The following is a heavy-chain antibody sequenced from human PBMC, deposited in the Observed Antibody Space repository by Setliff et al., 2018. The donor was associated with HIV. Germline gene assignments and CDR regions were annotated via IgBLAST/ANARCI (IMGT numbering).Heavy chain of an antibody. J-gene: IGHJ6*03. D-gene: IGHD1-26*01. CDR3: ARIVRWELVATSTFFYYYMDV. CDR2: IYSSGST. CDR1: GGSISSGSYY. V-gene: IGHV4-61*09. Sequence: SETLSLTCTVSGGSISSGSYYWNWIRQPAGKGLEWIGHIYSSGSTNYNPSLKSRVTISMDTSKNQFSLKLSSVTAADTAVYYCARIVRWELVATSTFFYYYMDVWGKGTTVTV.